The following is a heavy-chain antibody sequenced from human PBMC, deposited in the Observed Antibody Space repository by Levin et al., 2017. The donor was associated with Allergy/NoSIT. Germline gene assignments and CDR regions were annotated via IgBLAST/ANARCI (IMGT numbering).Heavy chain of an antibody. CDR2: IERDESST. V-gene: IGHV3-74*01. Sequence: GGSLRLSCAASEFTLSNYRMHWVRQAPGKGLVWVSRIERDESSTNHADSVKGRFTISRDNAKNTLYLQMNSLRAEDTAVYYGARDPGPNGHDGYFDLWGRGTLVTVSS. CDR1: EFTLSNYR. D-gene: IGHD1-1*01. CDR3: ARDPGPNGHDGYFDL. J-gene: IGHJ2*01.